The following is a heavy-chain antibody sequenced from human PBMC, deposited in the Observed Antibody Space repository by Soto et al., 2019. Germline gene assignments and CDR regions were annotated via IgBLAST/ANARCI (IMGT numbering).Heavy chain of an antibody. J-gene: IGHJ4*02. D-gene: IGHD5-12*01. V-gene: IGHV1-46*01. Sequence: QVQLVQSGAEVKKPGASVKVSCKASGYTFTSYYMHWVRQAPGQGLEWMGIINPSGGSTSYAQKFQGXXTXTXXTSTSTVYMELSSLRSEDTAVYYCARETEMATIFYWGQGTLVTVSS. CDR1: GYTFTSYY. CDR2: INPSGGST. CDR3: ARETEMATIFY.